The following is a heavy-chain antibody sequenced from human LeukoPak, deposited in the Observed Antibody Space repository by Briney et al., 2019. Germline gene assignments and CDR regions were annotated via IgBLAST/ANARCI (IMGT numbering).Heavy chain of an antibody. CDR1: GFTVSSNY. J-gene: IGHJ4*02. CDR3: ARDLGVPAAMALDY. CDR2: IYSGGST. V-gene: IGHV3-53*01. D-gene: IGHD2-2*01. Sequence: GGSLRLSCAASGFTVSSNYMSWVRQAPGKGLEWVSVIYSGGSTYYADSVKGRFTISRDNPKNTLYLQMNSRRAEDTAVYYCARDLGVPAAMALDYWGQGTLVTVSS.